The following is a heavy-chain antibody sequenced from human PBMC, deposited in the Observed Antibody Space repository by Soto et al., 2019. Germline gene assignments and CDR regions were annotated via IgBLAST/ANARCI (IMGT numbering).Heavy chain of an antibody. CDR2: IDPSDSYN. J-gene: IGHJ4*02. Sequence: GESLKISCKGSGYSFTSYWIGWVRQMPGKGLEWMGRIDPSDSYNNYSPSFQGHVTISADKSISTAYLQWSSLKASDTAMYYCARKVPMYSSSAGDYWGQGTLVTVSS. CDR3: ARKVPMYSSSAGDY. V-gene: IGHV5-10-1*01. CDR1: GYSFTSYW. D-gene: IGHD6-6*01.